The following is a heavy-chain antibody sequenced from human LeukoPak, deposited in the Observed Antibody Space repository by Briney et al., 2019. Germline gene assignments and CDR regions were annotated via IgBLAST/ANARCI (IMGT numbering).Heavy chain of an antibody. Sequence: SETLSLTCTVSGGSISGYYWSWIRQPAGKGLEWIGRIYTSGSTNYNPSLKSRVTISVDTSKNQFSLKLSSVTAADTAVYYCARASSSWYRAGDYFDYWGQGTLVTVSS. CDR1: GGSISGYY. D-gene: IGHD6-13*01. CDR3: ARASSSWYRAGDYFDY. J-gene: IGHJ4*02. CDR2: IYTSGST. V-gene: IGHV4-4*07.